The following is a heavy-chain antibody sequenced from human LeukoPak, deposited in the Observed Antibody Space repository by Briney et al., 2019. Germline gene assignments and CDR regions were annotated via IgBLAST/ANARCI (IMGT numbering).Heavy chain of an antibody. D-gene: IGHD6-13*01. Sequence: PGGSLRLSCAASGFTFSSYWMSWIRQPPGKGLEWIGSIYYSGSTYYNPSLKSRVTISVDTSKNQFSLKLSSVTAADTAVYYCARRGSSSSWYAFDIWGQGTMVTVSS. J-gene: IGHJ3*02. V-gene: IGHV4-39*01. CDR3: ARRGSSSSWYAFDI. CDR2: IYYSGST. CDR1: GFTFSSYW.